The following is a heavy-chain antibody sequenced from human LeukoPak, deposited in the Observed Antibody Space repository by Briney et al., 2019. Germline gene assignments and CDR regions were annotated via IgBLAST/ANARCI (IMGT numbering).Heavy chain of an antibody. J-gene: IGHJ5*02. CDR2: IKQDGSEK. Sequence: HPGGSLRLSCAASGFTFSSYWMSWVRQAPGKGLEWVANIKQDGSEKYYVDSVKGRFTISRDNAKNSLYLQMNSLRAEDTAVYYCARDRHYYDSSGEHNWFDPWGQGTLVTVSS. D-gene: IGHD3-22*01. CDR3: ARDRHYYDSSGEHNWFDP. V-gene: IGHV3-7*01. CDR1: GFTFSSYW.